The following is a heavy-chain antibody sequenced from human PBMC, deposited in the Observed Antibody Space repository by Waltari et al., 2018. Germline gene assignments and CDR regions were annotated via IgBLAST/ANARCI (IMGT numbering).Heavy chain of an antibody. CDR1: GDSMNSRSYS. V-gene: IGHV4-39*02. J-gene: IGHJ1*01. D-gene: IGHD3-9*01. CDR3: VTGPRDKWVGRYSGEFFHH. CDR2: NNLGDIT. Sequence: QLQLQESGPGLVKPSETLSLTCFVSGDSMNSRSYSWGWIRQSPGRGLEWVGENNLGDITYYNPSLENRVTILLDKSKNQFSLRLDSVTAADTAVYYCVTGPRDKWVGRYSGEFFHHWGPGTLVTVSS.